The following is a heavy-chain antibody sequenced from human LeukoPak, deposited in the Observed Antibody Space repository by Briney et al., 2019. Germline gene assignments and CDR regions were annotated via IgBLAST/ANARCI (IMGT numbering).Heavy chain of an antibody. J-gene: IGHJ4*02. CDR1: GFTFSSYA. V-gene: IGHV3-23*01. D-gene: IGHD6-19*01. CDR3: AKTSGWYIYSDY. CDR2: ISGSGGST. Sequence: GGSLRPSCAASGFTFSSYAMSWVRQAPGKGLEWVSAISGSGGSTYYADSVKGRFTISRDNSKNTLYLQMNSLRAEDTAVYYCAKTSGWYIYSDYWGQGTLVTVSS.